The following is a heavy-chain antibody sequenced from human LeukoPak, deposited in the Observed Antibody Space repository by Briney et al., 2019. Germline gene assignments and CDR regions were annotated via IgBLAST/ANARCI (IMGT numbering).Heavy chain of an antibody. CDR3: ARVKDDSSGYYHKGEFDY. CDR2: INHSGST. CDR1: GGSFSGYY. J-gene: IGHJ4*02. D-gene: IGHD3-22*01. Sequence: SGTLSLTCAVYGGSFSGYYWSWIRQPPGKGLEWIGEINHSGSTNYNPSLKSRVTISVDTSKNQFSLKLSSVTAADTAVYYCARVKDDSSGYYHKGEFDYWGQGTLVTVSS. V-gene: IGHV4-34*01.